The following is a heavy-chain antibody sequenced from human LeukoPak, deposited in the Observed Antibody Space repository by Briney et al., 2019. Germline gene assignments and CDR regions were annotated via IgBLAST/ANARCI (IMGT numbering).Heavy chain of an antibody. Sequence: GGSLRLSCAASGFTFSGSAMHWVRQASGKGLGWVGRIRSKANSYATAYAASVKGRFTISRDDSKNTAYLQMNSLKTEDTAVYYCTRRDAFDIWGQGTMVTVSS. CDR2: IRSKANSYAT. CDR1: GFTFSGSA. V-gene: IGHV3-73*01. J-gene: IGHJ3*02. CDR3: TRRDAFDI.